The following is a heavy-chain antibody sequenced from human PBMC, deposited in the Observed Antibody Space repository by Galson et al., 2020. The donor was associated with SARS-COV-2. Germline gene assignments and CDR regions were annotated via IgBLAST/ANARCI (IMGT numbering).Heavy chain of an antibody. CDR3: ARGGRSRFLGQFDY. CDR2: INHSGST. Sequence: ETSETLSLTCAVYGGSSSGYYWSWIRQPPGKGLEWIGEINHSGSTNYNPSLKSRVTISVDTSKNQFSLKLSSVTAADTAVYYCARGGRSRFLGQFDYWGQGTLVTVSS. D-gene: IGHD3-3*01. V-gene: IGHV4-34*01. J-gene: IGHJ4*02. CDR1: GGSSSGYY.